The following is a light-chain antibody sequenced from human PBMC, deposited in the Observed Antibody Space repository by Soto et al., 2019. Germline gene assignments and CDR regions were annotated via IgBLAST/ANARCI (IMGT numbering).Light chain of an antibody. V-gene: IGKV3-20*01. Sequence: EIVLTQSPGTLSLSPGKRATLSCRASQSVYSRYLAWYQQKPGQAPRLLMYGASSRATGLPDRFSGSGSGTEFSLTISSLQPDDFATYYCQLYKSYSEAFGQGTKA. J-gene: IGKJ1*01. CDR1: QSVYSRY. CDR2: GAS. CDR3: QLYKSYSEA.